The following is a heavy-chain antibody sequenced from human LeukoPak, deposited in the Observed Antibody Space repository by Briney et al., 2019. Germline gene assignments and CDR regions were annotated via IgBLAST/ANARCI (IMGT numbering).Heavy chain of an antibody. CDR2: IYYSGST. D-gene: IGHD3-16*01. J-gene: IGHJ6*03. Sequence: SETLSLTCTVSGGSISSGDYYWSWIRQPPGKGLEWIGYIYYSGSTYYNPSLKSRVTISVDTSKNQFSLKLSSVTAADTAVYYCARDWGWSAARRDYYMDVWGKGTTVTVSS. CDR1: GGSISSGDYY. V-gene: IGHV4-30-4*02. CDR3: ARDWGWSAARRDYYMDV.